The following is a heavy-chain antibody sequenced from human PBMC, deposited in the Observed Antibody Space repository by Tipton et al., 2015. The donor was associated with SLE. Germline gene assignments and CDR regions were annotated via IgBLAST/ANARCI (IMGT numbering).Heavy chain of an antibody. D-gene: IGHD3-22*01. CDR2: IYFTGST. V-gene: IGHV4-59*11. Sequence: TLSLTCTVSGGSISSQYWSWIRQPPGKGLEWIGSIYFTGSTKYNTSLRSRVTMSVDTSKNEFSLKLNSVTAADTAVYYCARGQILRHYYDISGYRVEYFQVWGQGTLVTVSS. CDR3: ARGQILRHYYDISGYRVEYFQV. J-gene: IGHJ1*01. CDR1: GGSISSQY.